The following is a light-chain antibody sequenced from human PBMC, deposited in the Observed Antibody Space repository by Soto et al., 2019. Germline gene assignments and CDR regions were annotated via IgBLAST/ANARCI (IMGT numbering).Light chain of an antibody. CDR3: QQYNNWPRT. Sequence: EIVLTQSPGTLSVSPGDRVTLSCRASQSVSSNLAWYQQKPGQAPRLLIYGASTRATGIPARFSGSGSGTEFTLTISSLQSEDFAVYYCQQYNNWPRTFSQGTKVDIK. CDR2: GAS. J-gene: IGKJ1*01. V-gene: IGKV3-15*01. CDR1: QSVSSN.